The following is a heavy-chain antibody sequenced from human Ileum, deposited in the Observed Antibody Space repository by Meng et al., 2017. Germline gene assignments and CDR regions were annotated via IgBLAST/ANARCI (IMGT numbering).Heavy chain of an antibody. Sequence: VQLLESGEGLVQAGGSLRLSCASSGFTFSSYAMHWVRQAPGKGLEWVSRINSDGGGGTYADFVKGRFTISRDNAKNTLYLQMYSLTVDDTAIYYCVCFGGFSGFDPWGQGTLVTVSS. CDR1: GFTFSSYA. V-gene: IGHV3-74*02. CDR3: VCFGGFSGFDP. CDR2: INSDGGGG. J-gene: IGHJ5*02. D-gene: IGHD3-10*01.